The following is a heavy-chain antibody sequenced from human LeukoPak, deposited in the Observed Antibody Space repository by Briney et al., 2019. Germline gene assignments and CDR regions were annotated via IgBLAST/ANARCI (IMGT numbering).Heavy chain of an antibody. J-gene: IGHJ5*02. D-gene: IGHD5-24*01. CDR1: GGTFSNYA. CDR2: IIAIFGTA. Sequence: SVTVSCMASGGTFSNYAISWVRQAPGEELEWMGQIIAIFGTANFAKTFQGRVTITTDKSKRPAYMELISRRSEDTAVYHCARAQDGYNHRWFDHWGQGTLVTVSP. V-gene: IGHV1-69*05. CDR3: ARAQDGYNHRWFDH.